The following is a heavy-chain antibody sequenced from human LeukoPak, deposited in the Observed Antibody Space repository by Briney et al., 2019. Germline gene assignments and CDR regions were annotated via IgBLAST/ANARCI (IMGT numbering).Heavy chain of an antibody. CDR3: AREGYYGAFDI. CDR2: IGANSAI. J-gene: IGHJ3*02. CDR1: GFTFSDYS. Sequence: RAGGSLRLSCAASGFTFSDYSMNWVRQAPGKGLEWVSYIGANSAIYYADSVKGRFTISRDNAKNSLSLQMNSLRDDDTAVYYCAREGYYGAFDIWGQGTMVTVSS. D-gene: IGHD3-10*01. V-gene: IGHV3-48*02.